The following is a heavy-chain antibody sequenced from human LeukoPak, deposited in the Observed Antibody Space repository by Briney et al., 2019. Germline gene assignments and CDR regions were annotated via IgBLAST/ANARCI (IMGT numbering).Heavy chain of an antibody. J-gene: IGHJ4*02. CDR2: INHSGST. Sequence: SETLSLTCAVYGGSFSGYYWSWIRQPPGKGLEWIGEINHSGSTNYNPSLKSRVTISVDTSKNKFFLKLSSVTAADTAVYYCARGRRAAAAPNDYWGQGTLVTVSS. D-gene: IGHD6-13*01. V-gene: IGHV4-34*01. CDR3: ARGRRAAAAPNDY. CDR1: GGSFSGYY.